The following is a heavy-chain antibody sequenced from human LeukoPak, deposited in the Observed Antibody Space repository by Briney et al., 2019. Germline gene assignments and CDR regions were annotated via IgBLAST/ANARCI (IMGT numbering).Heavy chain of an antibody. J-gene: IGHJ4*02. CDR2: INHSGST. CDR3: ARLASGVAPHF. CDR1: GGSFSGYY. Sequence: SETLSLTCAVYGGSFSGYYWSWIRQPPGKGLEWIEEINHSGSTNYNPSLKSRVTISVDTSKNQFSLKLRSVTAADTAVYFCARLASGVAPHFWGQGTLVTVSS. D-gene: IGHD6-13*01. V-gene: IGHV4-34*01.